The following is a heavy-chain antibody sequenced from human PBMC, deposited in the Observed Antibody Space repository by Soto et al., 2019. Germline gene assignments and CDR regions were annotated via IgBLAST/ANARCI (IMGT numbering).Heavy chain of an antibody. CDR1: GFTFSSYA. CDR2: ISGSGGST. V-gene: IGHV3-23*01. Sequence: GGSLRLSCAASGFTFSSYAMSWVRQAPGKGLEWVSAISGSGGSTYYADSVKGRFTISRDNSKNTLYLQMNSLRAEDTAVYYCAKTPYYYGSGSYYNPSALYDYWGQGTLVTVSS. D-gene: IGHD3-10*01. CDR3: AKTPYYYGSGSYYNPSALYDY. J-gene: IGHJ4*02.